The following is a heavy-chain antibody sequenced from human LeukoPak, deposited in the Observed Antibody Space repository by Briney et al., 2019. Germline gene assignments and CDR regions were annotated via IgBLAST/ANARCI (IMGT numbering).Heavy chain of an antibody. CDR2: IYYSGST. Sequence: SETLSLTCTVSGGSISSYYWSWIRQPSGKGLEWIGYIYYSGSTNYNPSLKSRVTISVDTSKNQFSLKLSSVTAADTAGYYCARGYNDFWSGYWMIGHWFDPWGQGTLVTVSS. D-gene: IGHD3-3*01. CDR3: ARGYNDFWSGYWMIGHWFDP. J-gene: IGHJ5*02. CDR1: GGSISSYY. V-gene: IGHV4-59*01.